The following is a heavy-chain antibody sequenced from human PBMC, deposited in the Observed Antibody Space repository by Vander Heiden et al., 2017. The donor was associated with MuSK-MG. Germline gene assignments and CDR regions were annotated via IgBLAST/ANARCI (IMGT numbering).Heavy chain of an antibody. V-gene: IGHV3-23*01. J-gene: IGHJ4*02. CDR1: GFTLSSYA. D-gene: IGHD4-17*01. CDR2: ISGSGGST. Sequence: EVQLLESGGGLVQPGGSLRLPCAASGFTLSSYAMSWVRQAPGKGLEWVSAISGSGGSTYYADSVKGRFTISRDNSKNTLYLQMNSLRAEDTAVYYCAKFSTVTTLTAFDYWGQGTLVTVSS. CDR3: AKFSTVTTLTAFDY.